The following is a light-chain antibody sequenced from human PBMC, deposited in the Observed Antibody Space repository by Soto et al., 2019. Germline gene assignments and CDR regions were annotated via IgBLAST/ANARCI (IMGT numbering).Light chain of an antibody. CDR3: RSYDSNLSAYV. CDR1: SSNIGAGYD. V-gene: IGLV1-40*01. J-gene: IGLJ1*01. Sequence: QSVLTQPPSVSGAPGQRVTISCTGSSSNIGAGYDVHWYEQLPGTAPKLLIFGNSNRPSGVPDRFSGSKSGTSASLAITGLQAEDEADYYCRSYDSNLSAYVFGTGTKLTVL. CDR2: GNS.